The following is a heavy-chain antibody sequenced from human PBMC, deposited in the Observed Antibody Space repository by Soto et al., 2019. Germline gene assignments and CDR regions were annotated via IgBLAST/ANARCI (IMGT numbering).Heavy chain of an antibody. D-gene: IGHD2-2*01. CDR3: AKDRGYILVENWFDP. CDR1: GFTFSSYG. V-gene: IGHV3-30*18. Sequence: QVQLVESGGGVVQPGRSLRLSCAASGFTFSSYGMHWVRQAPGKGLEWVAVISYDGSNKYYADSVKGRFTISRDNSKNTLYLQMNSLRAEDTAVYYCAKDRGYILVENWFDPWGQGTLVTVSS. J-gene: IGHJ5*02. CDR2: ISYDGSNK.